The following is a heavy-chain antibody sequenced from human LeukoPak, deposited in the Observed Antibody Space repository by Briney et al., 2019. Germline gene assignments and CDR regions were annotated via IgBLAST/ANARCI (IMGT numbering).Heavy chain of an antibody. J-gene: IGHJ4*02. Sequence: GGSLRLSCAVSGLTLSRYWMTWVCQAPGKGLEWVANIKEDGSEKYYVDSVKGRFTISRDNAKNSLYLQMNSLRAEDTAVYYCARKNGLDYWGQGTLVTVSS. V-gene: IGHV3-7*01. CDR3: ARKNGLDY. CDR1: GLTLSRYW. CDR2: IKEDGSEK.